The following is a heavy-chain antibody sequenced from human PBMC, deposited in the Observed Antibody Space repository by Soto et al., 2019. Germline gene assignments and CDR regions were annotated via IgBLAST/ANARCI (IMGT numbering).Heavy chain of an antibody. Sequence: SETLSLTCTVSGGSMTNHYWSWIRQPPGKGLEWVGYIYSSGSTNYNPSLKSRVAISVDTSKNQFSLDLRSVTATDTAVYYCARRMDTSGWLDYWGRGTLVTVSS. J-gene: IGHJ4*02. CDR3: ARRMDTSGWLDY. CDR1: GGSMTNHY. D-gene: IGHD6-19*01. CDR2: IYSSGST. V-gene: IGHV4-59*08.